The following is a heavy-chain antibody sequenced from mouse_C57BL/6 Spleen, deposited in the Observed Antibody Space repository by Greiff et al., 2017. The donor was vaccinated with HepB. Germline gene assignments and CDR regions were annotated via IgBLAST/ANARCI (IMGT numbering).Heavy chain of an antibody. CDR2: IDPSDSET. CDR1: GYTFTSYW. Sequence: VQLQQPGAELVRPGSSVKLSCKASGYTFTSYWMHWVKQRPIQGLEWIGNIDPSDSETHYNQKFKDKATLTVDKSSSTAYMQLSSLTSEDSAVYYCARGIYYDLDYWGQGTTLTVSS. D-gene: IGHD2-4*01. V-gene: IGHV1-52*01. J-gene: IGHJ2*01. CDR3: ARGIYYDLDY.